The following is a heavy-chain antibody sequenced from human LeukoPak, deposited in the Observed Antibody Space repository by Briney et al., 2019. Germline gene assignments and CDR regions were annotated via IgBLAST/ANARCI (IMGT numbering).Heavy chain of an antibody. CDR3: ARPRLEYCSGGSCFDAFDI. D-gene: IGHD2-15*01. Sequence: ASVKVSCKASGYTFTSYDINWVRQATGQGLEWMGCMNPNSGNTGYAQKLQGRVTITRNTSISTAYMELSSLTAEDTAIYSCARPRLEYCSGGSCFDAFDIWGQGTMVTVSS. V-gene: IGHV1-8*03. J-gene: IGHJ3*02. CDR2: MNPNSGNT. CDR1: GYTFTSYD.